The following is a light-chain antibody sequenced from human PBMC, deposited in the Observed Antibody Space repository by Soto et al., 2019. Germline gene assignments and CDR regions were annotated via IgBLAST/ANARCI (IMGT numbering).Light chain of an antibody. CDR3: QSYDSRLSAVV. CDR1: SSNIGSNT. V-gene: IGLV1-44*01. J-gene: IGLJ2*01. CDR2: SNK. Sequence: QPVLTQPPSASGTPGQRVTISCSGSSSNIGSNTVNWYQQLPGTAPKLLIYSNKQRPSGVPDRFSGSKSGTSASLAISGLQSEDEADYYCQSYDSRLSAVVFGGGTKVTVL.